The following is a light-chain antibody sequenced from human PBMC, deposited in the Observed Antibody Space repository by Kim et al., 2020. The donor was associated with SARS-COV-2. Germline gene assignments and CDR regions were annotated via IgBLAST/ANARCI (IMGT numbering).Light chain of an antibody. CDR3: QQFKNYPHT. Sequence: SASVGDRVTIPCRASQGISSALAWYQQRPGKAPNLLIYDASSLESGVPSRFGGSGSGTDFTLTISSLQPEDFATYYCQQFKNYPHTFGGGTKLEI. J-gene: IGKJ4*01. CDR2: DAS. V-gene: IGKV1D-13*01. CDR1: QGISSA.